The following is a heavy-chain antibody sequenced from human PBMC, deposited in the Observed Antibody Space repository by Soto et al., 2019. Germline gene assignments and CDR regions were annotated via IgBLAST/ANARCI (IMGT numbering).Heavy chain of an antibody. J-gene: IGHJ5*02. Sequence: ASVKVSCKASGYTFTGYYMHWVRQAPGQGLEWMGIINPSGGSTSYAQKFQGRVTMTRDTSTSTVYMELSSLRSEDTAVYYCARDFGSLPTIYYYGSGSRPALPPWFDPWGQGTLVTVSS. CDR2: INPSGGST. D-gene: IGHD3-10*01. V-gene: IGHV1-46*01. CDR3: ARDFGSLPTIYYYGSGSRPALPPWFDP. CDR1: GYTFTGYY.